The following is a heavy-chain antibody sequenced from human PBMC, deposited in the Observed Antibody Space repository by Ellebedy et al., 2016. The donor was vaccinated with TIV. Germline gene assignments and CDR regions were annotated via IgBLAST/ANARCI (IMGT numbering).Heavy chain of an antibody. Sequence: GESLKISCAASGFTFSNYYMHWVRQAPGKGLEWVALISSDGTNKHYADSVKGRFTISRDNSHNTLYLQMNSLKPEDTAVYYCAREDETSPDYWGQGTLVTVSS. CDR1: GFTFSNYY. CDR2: ISSDGTNK. J-gene: IGHJ4*02. D-gene: IGHD5-24*01. CDR3: AREDETSPDY. V-gene: IGHV3-30-3*01.